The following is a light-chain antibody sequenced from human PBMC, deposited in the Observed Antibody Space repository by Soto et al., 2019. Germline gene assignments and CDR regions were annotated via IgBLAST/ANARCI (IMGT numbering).Light chain of an antibody. J-gene: IGLJ1*01. CDR2: DVS. CDR1: SSDVGYYNY. CDR3: SSYTGSNTYV. V-gene: IGLV2-14*03. Sequence: QSVLTQPASVSGSPGQSITMSCTGTSSDVGYYNYVSWYQLHPGKAPKLMIYDVSNRPSGISNRFSSSKSGNAASLTISGLQAEDEADYYCSSYTGSNTYVFGTGTKLTVL.